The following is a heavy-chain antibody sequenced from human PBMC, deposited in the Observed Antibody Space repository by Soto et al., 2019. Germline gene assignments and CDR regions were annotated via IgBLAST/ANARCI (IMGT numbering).Heavy chain of an antibody. J-gene: IGHJ3*02. CDR1: GFSINSYT. D-gene: IGHD3-16*01. CDR2: IGSYSSYM. V-gene: IGHV3-21*01. CDR3: ASPKGGAYDI. Sequence: GGSLRLSCEASGFSINSYTMNWVRHVPGKGLEWVSSIGSYSSYMFYADSVKGRFTISRDNAKNSLYLQMNSLRAEDTAVYYCASPKGGAYDIWGQGTMVTVSS.